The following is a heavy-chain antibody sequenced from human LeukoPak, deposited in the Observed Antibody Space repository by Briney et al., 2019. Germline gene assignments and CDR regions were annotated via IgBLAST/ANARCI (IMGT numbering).Heavy chain of an antibody. CDR2: ISSSSSTI. CDR1: GFTFSSYS. D-gene: IGHD2-21*01. J-gene: IGHJ4*02. V-gene: IGHV3-48*01. Sequence: SGGSLRLSCAASGFTFSSYSMNWVRQAPGKGLEWVSYISSSSSTIYYADSVKGRFTISRDNAKNSLYLQMNSLRAEDTAVYYCARGTYYSYDYWGQGTLVTVSS. CDR3: ARGTYYSYDY.